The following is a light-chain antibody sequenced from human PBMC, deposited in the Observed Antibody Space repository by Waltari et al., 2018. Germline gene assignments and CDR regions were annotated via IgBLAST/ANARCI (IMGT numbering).Light chain of an antibody. CDR3: QHYVRLPVT. CDR2: DAS. CDR1: QSFSRA. Sequence: GNLSLSPGERATLSCRASQSFSRALAWYQQKPGQAPRLLIYDASTRAIGIPDRFSGGGSGTDFSLTISRLEPEDFAVYYCQHYVRLPVTFGQGTTVEIK. J-gene: IGKJ1*01. V-gene: IGKV3-20*01.